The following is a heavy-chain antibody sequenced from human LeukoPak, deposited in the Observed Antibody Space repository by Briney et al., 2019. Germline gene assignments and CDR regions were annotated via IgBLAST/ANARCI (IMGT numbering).Heavy chain of an antibody. CDR2: ISYDGTIK. D-gene: IGHD4-23*01. CDR3: ARPREYGGLYHAFDI. V-gene: IGHV3-30*14. CDR1: GFTFSSYA. Sequence: PGRSLRLSCAASGFTFSSYALHWVRQTPGKGLEWVAVISYDGTIKYYADSVKGRFTISRDNSKNTLYLQMNSLRAEDTAVYSCARPREYGGLYHAFDIWGQGTMVTVSS. J-gene: IGHJ3*02.